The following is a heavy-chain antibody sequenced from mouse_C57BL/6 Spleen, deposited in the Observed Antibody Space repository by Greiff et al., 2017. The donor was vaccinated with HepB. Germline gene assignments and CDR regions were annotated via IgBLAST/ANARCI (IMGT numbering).Heavy chain of an antibody. D-gene: IGHD1-1*01. J-gene: IGHJ3*01. CDR1: GYTFTDYE. V-gene: IGHV1-15*01. CDR3: TRLGRGGFAY. Sequence: VQLQQSGAELVRPGASVTLSCKASGYTFTDYEMHWVKQTPVHGLEWIGAIDPENGGTAYNQKFKGKAILTADKSSSTAYMELRSLTTEDSAVYYCTRLGRGGFAYWGQGTLVTVSA. CDR2: IDPENGGT.